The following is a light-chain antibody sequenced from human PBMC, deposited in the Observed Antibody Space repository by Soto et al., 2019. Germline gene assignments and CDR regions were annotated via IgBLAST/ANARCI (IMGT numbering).Light chain of an antibody. CDR2: GAS. V-gene: IGKV3D-20*02. CDR1: QSVSSSY. Sequence: EIVLTQSPGTLSLSPGERATLSCRASQSVSSSYLAWYQQKPGQAPRLLIYGASTRATGIPARFSGSGSGTDFTLTISSLEPEDFAVYYCQQRSNWPLTFGGGTKV. J-gene: IGKJ4*01. CDR3: QQRSNWPLT.